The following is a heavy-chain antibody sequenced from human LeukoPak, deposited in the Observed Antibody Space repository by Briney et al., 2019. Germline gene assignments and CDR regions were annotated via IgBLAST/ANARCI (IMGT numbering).Heavy chain of an antibody. D-gene: IGHD2-15*01. Sequence: PSETLSLTCTVSGGSISSGGYYWSWIRQPPGKGLEWIGYIYHSGSTYYNPSLKSRVTISVDRSKNQFSLKLSSVTAADTAVYYCAGDQNCSGGSCYSDAFDIWGQGTMVTVSS. V-gene: IGHV4-30-2*01. CDR3: AGDQNCSGGSCYSDAFDI. CDR2: IYHSGST. J-gene: IGHJ3*02. CDR1: GGSISSGGYY.